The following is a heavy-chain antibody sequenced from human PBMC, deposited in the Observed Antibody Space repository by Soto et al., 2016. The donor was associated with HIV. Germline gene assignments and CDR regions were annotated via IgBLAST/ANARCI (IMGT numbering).Heavy chain of an antibody. J-gene: IGHJ3*02. D-gene: IGHD1-1*01. CDR3: ARVGYDWNDAGAFDI. Sequence: VQSGAEVKKPGASVKVSCKASGYTFTGYYMHWVRQAPGQGLEWMGWINPNSGGTNYAQKFQGRVTMTRDTSISTAYMELSRLRSDDTAVYYCARVGYDWNDAGAFDIWGRGTMVTVSS. CDR2: INPNSGGT. V-gene: IGHV1-2*02. CDR1: GYTFTGYY.